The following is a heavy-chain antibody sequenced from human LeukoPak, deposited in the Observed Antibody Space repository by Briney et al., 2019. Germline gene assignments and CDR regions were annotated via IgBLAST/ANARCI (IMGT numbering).Heavy chain of an antibody. CDR3: ARDGPQLAPNDAFDI. D-gene: IGHD6-13*01. V-gene: IGHV1-18*01. Sequence: ASVKVSCKASGYTFTSYGISWVRQAPGQGLEWVGWISAYNGNTNYAQKLQGRVTMTTDTSTSTAYMELRSLRSDDTAVYYCARDGPQLAPNDAFDIWGQGTMVTVSS. CDR1: GYTFTSYG. CDR2: ISAYNGNT. J-gene: IGHJ3*02.